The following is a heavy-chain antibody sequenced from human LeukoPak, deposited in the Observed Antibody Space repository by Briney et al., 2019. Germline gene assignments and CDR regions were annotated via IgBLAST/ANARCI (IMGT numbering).Heavy chain of an antibody. CDR3: ARAGGPTGWFDP. CDR1: GGSFSGYY. J-gene: IGHJ5*02. V-gene: IGHV3-11*04. CDR2: ISSSGSTI. Sequence: LSLTCAVYGGSFSGYYWSWIRQAPGKGLEWVSYISSSGSTIYYADSVKGRFTISRDNAKNSLYLQMNSLRAEDTAVYYCARAGGPTGWFDPWGQGTLVTVSS.